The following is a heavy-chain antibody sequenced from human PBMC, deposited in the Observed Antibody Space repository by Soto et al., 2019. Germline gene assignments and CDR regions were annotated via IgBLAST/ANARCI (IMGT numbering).Heavy chain of an antibody. D-gene: IGHD4-17*01. CDR1: GGSISSYY. J-gene: IGHJ4*02. CDR2: IYYSGST. CDR3: ARDDYGDYAFDY. V-gene: IGHV4-59*01. Sequence: QMQLQESGPGLVKPSETLSLTCTVSGGSISSYYWSWIRQPPGKGLEWIGYIYYSGSTNYNPSLKSRVTISVDTSKNQFSLKLSSVTAADTAVYYCARDDYGDYAFDYWGQGTLVTVSS.